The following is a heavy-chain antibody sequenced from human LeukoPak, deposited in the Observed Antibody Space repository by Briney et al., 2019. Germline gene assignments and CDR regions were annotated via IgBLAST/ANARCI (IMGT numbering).Heavy chain of an antibody. CDR1: GGSFSGYY. V-gene: IGHV4-34*01. Sequence: SETLSLTCAVYGGSFSGYYWSWIRQPPGKGLVWIGEINHSGSTNYNPSLKSRVTISVDTSKNQFSLKLSSVTTADTAVYYCARGRYYDYIWGSYRYFDYWGQGTLVTVSS. CDR3: ARGRYYDYIWGSYRYFDY. J-gene: IGHJ4*02. D-gene: IGHD3-16*02. CDR2: INHSGST.